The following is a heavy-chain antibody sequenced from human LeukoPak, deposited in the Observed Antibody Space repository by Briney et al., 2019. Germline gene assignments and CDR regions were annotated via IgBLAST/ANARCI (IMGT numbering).Heavy chain of an antibody. J-gene: IGHJ3*02. V-gene: IGHV6-1*01. CDR1: GYTFSSNSAA. CDR2: RYYRPKWYN. CDR3: ARDRRRDGYNYVNAFDI. D-gene: IGHD5-24*01. Sequence: SQTLSLTCAISGYTFSSNSAAWNWSTQSPSRGLEWLGRRYYRPKWYNDYAVSVKSRITNNPDTSKNQFSLKLNSVTPEDTAVYYCARDRRRDGYNYVNAFDIWGQGTMVTVSS.